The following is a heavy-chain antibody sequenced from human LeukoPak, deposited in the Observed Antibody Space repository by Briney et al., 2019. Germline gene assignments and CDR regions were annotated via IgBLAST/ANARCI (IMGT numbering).Heavy chain of an antibody. CDR3: ARVRYSDVLTGYYGDGYFDY. V-gene: IGHV4-59*01. J-gene: IGHJ4*02. CDR2: IYYTRST. D-gene: IGHD3-9*01. CDR1: GGFISSYY. Sequence: SETLSLTCTVSGGFISSYYWSWIRQPPGKGLEWIGYIYYTRSTHYKPSLKSRVTISVDTSKNQFSLNLSSVTAADTAVYYCARVRYSDVLTGYYGDGYFDYWDQGTLVTVSS.